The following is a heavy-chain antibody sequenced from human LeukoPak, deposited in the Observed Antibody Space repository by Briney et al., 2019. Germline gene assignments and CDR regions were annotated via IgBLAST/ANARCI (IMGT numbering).Heavy chain of an antibody. CDR1: GYTFTSYD. V-gene: IGHV1-8*01. CDR2: MNPNSGNT. J-gene: IGHJ5*02. D-gene: IGHD2-2*01. CDR3: ARGKEGGCSSTSCRNWFDP. Sequence: GASVKVSCKASGYTFTSYDINWVRQATGQGLEWMGWMNPNSGNTGYAQKFQGRVTMTRNTSISTAYMELSSLRSEDTAVYYCARGKEGGCSSTSCRNWFDPWGQGTLVTVSS.